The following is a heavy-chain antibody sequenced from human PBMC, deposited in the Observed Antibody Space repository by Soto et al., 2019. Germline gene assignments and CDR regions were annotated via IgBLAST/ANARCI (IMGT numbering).Heavy chain of an antibody. Sequence: QVHLVESGGGVVQPGTSLRLSCAASGFTFSDHAMDWVRQAPGKGLERVAFIWNDGIKKFYAESVKGRLTISRHNSKNLLYLQINDLRVEDRGVYYCARDPGRGIPRRVGVYGIDVCGQGTTVTVSS. J-gene: IGHJ6*02. CDR1: GFTFSDHA. CDR3: ARDPGRGIPRRVGVYGIDV. CDR2: IWNDGIKK. V-gene: IGHV3-33*01. D-gene: IGHD3-10*01.